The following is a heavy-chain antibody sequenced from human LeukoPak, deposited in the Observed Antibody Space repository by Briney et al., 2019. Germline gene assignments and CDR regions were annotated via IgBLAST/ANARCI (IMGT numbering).Heavy chain of an antibody. V-gene: IGHV4-31*03. Sequence: SEPLSLTCTVSGGSISSGGYYWSWIRPHPGKGLEWIGYIYYSGSTYYNPSLKSRVTISVDTSKNQFSLKLSSVTAADTAVYYCARSSPWELHWGQGTLVTVSS. CDR3: ARSSPWELH. D-gene: IGHD1-26*01. CDR2: IYYSGST. CDR1: GGSISSGGYY. J-gene: IGHJ4*02.